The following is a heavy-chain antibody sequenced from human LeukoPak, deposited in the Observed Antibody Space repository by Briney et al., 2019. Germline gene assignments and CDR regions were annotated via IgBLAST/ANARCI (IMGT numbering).Heavy chain of an antibody. J-gene: IGHJ3*02. CDR2: IIPIFGTA. CDR3: ARGSERYCSGGSCERGAFDI. D-gene: IGHD2-15*01. V-gene: IGHV1-69*13. Sequence: ASVKLSCKASGGTFSSYAISWVRQAPGQGLEWMGGIIPIFGTANYAQKFQGRVTITADESTSTAYMELSSLRSEDTAVYYCARGSERYCSGGSCERGAFDIWGQGTMVTVSS. CDR1: GGTFSSYA.